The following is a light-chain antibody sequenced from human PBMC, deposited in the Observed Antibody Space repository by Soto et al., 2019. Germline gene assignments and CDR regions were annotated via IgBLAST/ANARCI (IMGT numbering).Light chain of an antibody. CDR1: NSDVGGYDY. V-gene: IGLV2-14*01. Sequence: QSALTQPASVSGSPGQSITISCTGTNSDVGGYDYVSWYQQHPGKAPKLMIYDVSDRPSGVSNRFSGSKSGSTASLTISGLQAEDEVDYYCSSYLAYSPYVFGTGTKLTVL. J-gene: IGLJ1*01. CDR3: SSYLAYSPYV. CDR2: DVS.